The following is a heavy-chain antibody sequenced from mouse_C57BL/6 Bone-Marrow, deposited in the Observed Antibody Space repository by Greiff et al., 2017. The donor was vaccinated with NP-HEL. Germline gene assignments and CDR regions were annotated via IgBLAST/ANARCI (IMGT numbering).Heavy chain of an antibody. Sequence: QLQQSGAELARPGASVKLSCKASGYTFTSYGISWVKQRTGQGLEWIGEIYPRSGNTYYNEKFKGKATLTADKSSSTAYMELRSLTSEDSAVYFCAREGGGLRLRFAYWGQGTLVTVSA. J-gene: IGHJ3*01. V-gene: IGHV1-81*01. CDR1: GYTFTSYG. CDR3: AREGGGLRLRFAY. D-gene: IGHD3-2*02. CDR2: IYPRSGNT.